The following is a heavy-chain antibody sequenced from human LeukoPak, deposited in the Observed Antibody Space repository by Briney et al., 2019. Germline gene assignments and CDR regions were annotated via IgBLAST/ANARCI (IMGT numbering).Heavy chain of an antibody. J-gene: IGHJ6*02. V-gene: IGHV1-2*02. CDR2: INPYCGAT. Sequence: GASVKVSCKASGYTFTGYFMHWVRQAPGQGLEWMGWINPYCGATNYAQKFQGRVTMTRDKSISTAFMELSRLRSDDTAVYYCARGKDHYYDSSGYPDYYYYTMDVWGQGTTVTVSS. D-gene: IGHD3-22*01. CDR1: GYTFTGYF. CDR3: ARGKDHYYDSSGYPDYYYYTMDV.